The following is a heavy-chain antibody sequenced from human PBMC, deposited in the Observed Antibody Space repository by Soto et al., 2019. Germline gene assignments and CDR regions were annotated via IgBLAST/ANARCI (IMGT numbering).Heavy chain of an antibody. CDR1: GGSISSYY. CDR3: ARDQDYYDSSGYYSVFDY. D-gene: IGHD3-22*01. Sequence: WETLSLTCTVSGGSISSYYWSWIRQPPGKGLEWIGYIYYSGSTNYNPSLKSRVTISVDTSKNQFSLKLSPVTAADTAVYYCARDQDYYDSSGYYSVFDYLGQGTLVIVSS. J-gene: IGHJ4*02. CDR2: IYYSGST. V-gene: IGHV4-59*01.